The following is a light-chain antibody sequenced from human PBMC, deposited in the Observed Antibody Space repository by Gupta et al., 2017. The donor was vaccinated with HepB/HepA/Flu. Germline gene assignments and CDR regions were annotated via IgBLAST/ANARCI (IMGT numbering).Light chain of an antibody. Sequence: QSVLTQPPSASATPGQRLPISCSGSNSNIGRNPVSWYQQLPGTAPKLLLPSNSQRPSGVPDRFSGSKSGTSASLAISGLQSEDEADYYCAAWDDSLNEIVFGGGTKLTVL. J-gene: IGLJ2*01. CDR2: SNS. CDR1: NSNIGRNP. CDR3: AAWDDSLNEIV. V-gene: IGLV1-44*01.